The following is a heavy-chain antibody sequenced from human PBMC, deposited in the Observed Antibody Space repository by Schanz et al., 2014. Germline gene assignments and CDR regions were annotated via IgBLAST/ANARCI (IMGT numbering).Heavy chain of an antibody. CDR1: GFTFSSYW. Sequence: EVQLVESGGGLVQPGGSLRLSCAASGFTFSSYWMNWVRQAPGKGLEWVANIKKDGSEKYYVDSVKGRFAISRDNAKNSLYLQMNTLRADDTAVYYCAREISYSQVRGRDFWGQGTLVTVSS. V-gene: IGHV3-7*01. CDR2: IKKDGSEK. D-gene: IGHD3-10*01. J-gene: IGHJ4*02. CDR3: AREISYSQVRGRDF.